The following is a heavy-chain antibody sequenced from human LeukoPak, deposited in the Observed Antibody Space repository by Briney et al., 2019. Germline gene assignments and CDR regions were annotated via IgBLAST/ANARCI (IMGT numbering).Heavy chain of an antibody. CDR2: IYYSGST. CDR1: GGSISSYY. D-gene: IGHD6-19*01. V-gene: IGHV4-59*08. Sequence: SETLSLTCTVSGGSISSYYWSWIRQPPGKGLEWIGYIYYSGSTNYNPSLKSRVTISVDTSKNQFSLKLSSVTAADTAVYYCARRPKYSSGWYGAFDIWGQGTMVTVSS. CDR3: ARRPKYSSGWYGAFDI. J-gene: IGHJ3*02.